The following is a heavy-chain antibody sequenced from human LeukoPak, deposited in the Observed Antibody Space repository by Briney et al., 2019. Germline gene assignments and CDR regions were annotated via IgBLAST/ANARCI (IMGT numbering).Heavy chain of an antibody. V-gene: IGHV4-59*01. CDR2: IYYSGST. CDR3: ARGKTYYDISKDAFDI. Sequence: PSETLSLTCTVSSGSISSYYWSWFRQPPGKGLEWIGYIYYSGSTNYNPSLKSRVTISADTSKNQFSLKLSSVTAADTAVYYCARGKTYYDISKDAFDIWGQGTMVSVSS. D-gene: IGHD3-22*01. J-gene: IGHJ3*02. CDR1: SGSISSYY.